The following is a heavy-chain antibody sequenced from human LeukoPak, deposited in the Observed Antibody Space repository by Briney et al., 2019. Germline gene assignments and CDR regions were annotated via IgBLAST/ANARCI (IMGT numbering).Heavy chain of an antibody. CDR2: INPNSGAT. Sequence: ASVKVSCKASGYTFTDYFMHWVRQAPGQGLEWMGWINPNSGATNYAQQFQGRVTMTRDRSISTMFMELRRLTSDDTALYYCARHLGLHCTSISCPSDYWGQETLVTVSS. CDR1: GYTFTDYF. J-gene: IGHJ4*02. V-gene: IGHV1-2*02. D-gene: IGHD2-2*01. CDR3: ARHLGLHCTSISCPSDY.